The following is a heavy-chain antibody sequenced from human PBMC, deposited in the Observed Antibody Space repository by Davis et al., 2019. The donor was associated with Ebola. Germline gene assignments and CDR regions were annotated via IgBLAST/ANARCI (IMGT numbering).Heavy chain of an antibody. CDR3: ARLRRAVTTIDY. Sequence: GESLKISCQASGYSFTSYWIGWVRQMPGKGLEWMGLIYPGDSDTRYSPSFQGQVTISADKSISTAYLQWNSLKASDTGIYYCARLRRAVTTIDYWGPGTLVTVSS. CDR1: GYSFTSYW. D-gene: IGHD1-14*01. V-gene: IGHV5-51*01. CDR2: IYPGDSDT. J-gene: IGHJ4*02.